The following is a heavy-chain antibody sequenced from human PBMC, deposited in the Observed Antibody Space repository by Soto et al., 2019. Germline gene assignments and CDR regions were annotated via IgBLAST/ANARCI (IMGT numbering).Heavy chain of an antibody. D-gene: IGHD5-18*01. V-gene: IGHV5-10-1*01. J-gene: IGHJ6*02. CDR1: GYSFTSYW. CDR3: ARHETSHGYSYYGMDV. Sequence: PGESLKISCKGSGYSFTSYWISWVRQMPGKGLEWMGRIDPSDSYTNYSPSFQGHVTISADKSISTAYLQWSSLKASDTAMYYCARHETSHGYSYYGMDVWGQGTTVTVSS. CDR2: IDPSDSYT.